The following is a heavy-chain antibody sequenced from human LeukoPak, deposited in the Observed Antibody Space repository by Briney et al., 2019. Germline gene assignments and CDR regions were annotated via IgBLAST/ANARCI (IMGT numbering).Heavy chain of an antibody. D-gene: IGHD1-26*01. Sequence: GGSLRLSCAASGFTFSSYSMNWVRQAPGKGLEWVSSISSSSSYIYYADSVKGRFAISRDNAKNSLYLQMNSLRAEDTAVYYCARTVGATDSLDYWGQGTLVTVSS. V-gene: IGHV3-21*01. CDR3: ARTVGATDSLDY. J-gene: IGHJ4*02. CDR2: ISSSSSYI. CDR1: GFTFSSYS.